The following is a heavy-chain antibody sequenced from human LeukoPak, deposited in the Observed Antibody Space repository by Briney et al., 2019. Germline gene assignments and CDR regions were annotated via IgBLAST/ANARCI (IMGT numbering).Heavy chain of an antibody. D-gene: IGHD3-22*01. Sequence: GGSLRLSCAASGFTFSSYGMHWVRQAPGKGLEWVAVIWYDGSNKYYADSMKGRFTISRDNSKNTLCLQMNSLRAEDTAVYYCAREPYYYDSSGYYPFDYWGQGTLVTVSS. CDR3: AREPYYYDSSGYYPFDY. J-gene: IGHJ4*02. CDR2: IWYDGSNK. CDR1: GFTFSSYG. V-gene: IGHV3-33*08.